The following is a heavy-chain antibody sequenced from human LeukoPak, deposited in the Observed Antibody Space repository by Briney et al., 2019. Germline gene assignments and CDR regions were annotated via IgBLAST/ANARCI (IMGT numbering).Heavy chain of an antibody. CDR3: ARGMYYDFWSGPPD. V-gene: IGHV4-61*05. Sequence: SETLSLTCTVSGGSISSSSYYWSWIRQPPGKGLEWIGYIYHSGSTDYNPSLKSRVTISVDTSKNQFSLKLSSVTAADTAVYYCARGMYYDFWSGPPDWGQGTLVTVSS. CDR1: GGSISSSSYY. J-gene: IGHJ4*02. CDR2: IYHSGST. D-gene: IGHD3-3*01.